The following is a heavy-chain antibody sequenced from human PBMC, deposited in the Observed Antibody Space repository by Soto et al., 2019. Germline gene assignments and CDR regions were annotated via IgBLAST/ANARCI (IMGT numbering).Heavy chain of an antibody. CDR3: AKDGTTVTTFGRPGAADW. CDR1: GFTFSSYA. V-gene: IGHV3-23*01. CDR2: ISGSGGST. J-gene: IGHJ4*02. D-gene: IGHD4-4*01. Sequence: GGSLRLSCAASGFTFSSYAMSWVRQAPGKGLEWVSAISGSGGSTYYADSVKGRFTISRDNSKNTLYLQMNSLRAEDTAVYYCAKDGTTVTTFGRPGAADWWGQGTLVTVSS.